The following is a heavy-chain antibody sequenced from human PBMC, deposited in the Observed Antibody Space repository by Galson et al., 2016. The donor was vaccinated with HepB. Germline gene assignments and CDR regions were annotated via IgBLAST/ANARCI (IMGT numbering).Heavy chain of an antibody. V-gene: IGHV1-3*01. CDR3: ARGLLRYSSSWSYYFDY. Sequence: SVKVSCKASGYIFTNYAMHWVRQAPGQRLEWMGWINAGNGNTEFSQKFQGRVTITRDTSASTAYMELSSLRSEDTAVYYCARGLLRYSSSWSYYFDYWGQGTLVAVSS. CDR1: GYIFTNYA. D-gene: IGHD6-13*01. J-gene: IGHJ4*02. CDR2: INAGNGNT.